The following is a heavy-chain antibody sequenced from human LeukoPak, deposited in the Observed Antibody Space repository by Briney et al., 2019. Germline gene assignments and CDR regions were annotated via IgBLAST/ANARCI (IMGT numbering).Heavy chain of an antibody. J-gene: IGHJ4*02. CDR1: GYTFTGYY. CDR2: INPNSGGT. Sequence: GTSVKVSCKASGYTFTGYYMHWVRQAPGQGLEWMGWINPNSGGTNYAQKFQGRVTMTRDTSISTAYMELSRLRSDDTAVYYCAKVYSRGYSYDYWGQGTLVTVSS. CDR3: AKVYSRGYSYDY. D-gene: IGHD5-18*01. V-gene: IGHV1-2*02.